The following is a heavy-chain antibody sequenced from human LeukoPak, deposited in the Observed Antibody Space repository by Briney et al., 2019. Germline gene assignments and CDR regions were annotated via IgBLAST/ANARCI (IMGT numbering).Heavy chain of an antibody. CDR1: GGTFSSYA. D-gene: IGHD2-15*01. J-gene: IGHJ4*02. CDR3: ASYCSGGSCYSWGLDYFDY. Sequence: ASVKVSCKASGGTFSSYAISWVRQAPGQGLEWMGGIIPIFGTANYAQKFQGRVTITADESMSTAYMELSSLRSEDTAVYYCASYCSGGSCYSWGLDYFDYWGQGTLVTVSS. CDR2: IIPIFGTA. V-gene: IGHV1-69*13.